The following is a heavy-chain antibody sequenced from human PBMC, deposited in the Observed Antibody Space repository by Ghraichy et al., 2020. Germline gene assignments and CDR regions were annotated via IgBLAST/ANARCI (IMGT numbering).Heavy chain of an antibody. J-gene: IGHJ4*02. D-gene: IGHD3-10*01. Sequence: ASVKVSCKASGYTFTGYYMHWVRQAPGQGLEWMGWINPNSGGTNYAQKFQGRVTMTRDTSISTAYMELSRLRSDDTAVYYCARERVYGSGSYGVLDYWGQGTLVTVSS. V-gene: IGHV1-2*02. CDR1: GYTFTGYY. CDR2: INPNSGGT. CDR3: ARERVYGSGSYGVLDY.